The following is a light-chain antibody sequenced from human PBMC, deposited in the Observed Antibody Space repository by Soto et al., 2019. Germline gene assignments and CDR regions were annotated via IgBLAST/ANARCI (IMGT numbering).Light chain of an antibody. Sequence: DIQMTQSPSTLSASVGDRVTNTCRASQSISSWLAWYQQKPGKAPKLLIYDASSLESGVPSRFSGSGSGTEFTLTISSLQPDDFATYYCQQYNSYPRTLGQGTKVEIK. CDR2: DAS. J-gene: IGKJ1*01. CDR3: QQYNSYPRT. CDR1: QSISSW. V-gene: IGKV1-5*01.